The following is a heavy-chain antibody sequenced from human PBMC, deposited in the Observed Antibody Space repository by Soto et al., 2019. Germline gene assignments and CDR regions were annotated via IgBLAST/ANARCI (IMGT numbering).Heavy chain of an antibody. CDR1: GFSLSTSGVG. V-gene: IGHV2-5*02. CDR3: AHLTYYSGWGSYFHNGMDV. D-gene: IGHD3-10*01. J-gene: IGHJ6*02. CDR2: IYWDDDK. Sequence: QITLKESGPTLVKPTQTLTLTCTFSGFSLSTSGVGVGWIRQPPGKALECLALIYWDDDKRYSPSLKSRLTITEDTSKNQVVLTMTNMGTVDTATYYCAHLTYYSGWGSYFHNGMDVWGQGTTVAVSS.